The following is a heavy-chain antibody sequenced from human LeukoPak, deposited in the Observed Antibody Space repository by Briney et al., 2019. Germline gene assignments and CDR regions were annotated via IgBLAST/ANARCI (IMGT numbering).Heavy chain of an antibody. D-gene: IGHD6-13*01. Sequence: GGSVRPFCAASGFTFSSYGMQWVRQAPGKGLVWVAVISYDGSSKYYADSVKGRFTTSRDNSKNTLYLHMNSLRAEYTALYFCAKDGSSSWYYFDYWGQGTLVTVSS. V-gene: IGHV3-30*18. CDR3: AKDGSSSWYYFDY. J-gene: IGHJ4*02. CDR1: GFTFSSYG. CDR2: ISYDGSSK.